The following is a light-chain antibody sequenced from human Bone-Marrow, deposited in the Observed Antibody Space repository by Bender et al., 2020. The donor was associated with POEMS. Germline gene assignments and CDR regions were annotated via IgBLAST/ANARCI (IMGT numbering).Light chain of an antibody. CDR3: CSYTSRSGLWV. J-gene: IGLJ3*02. CDR2: TNN. CDR1: GSNIGGYP. Sequence: QSVLTQPPSVSGTHGQRVTISCSGSGSNIGGYPVNWYQQLPGTAPRLLIYTNNERPSGVPDRFSGSKSGTSASLTISGLQAEDEADYYCCSYTSRSGLWVFGGGTKVTVL. V-gene: IGLV1-44*01.